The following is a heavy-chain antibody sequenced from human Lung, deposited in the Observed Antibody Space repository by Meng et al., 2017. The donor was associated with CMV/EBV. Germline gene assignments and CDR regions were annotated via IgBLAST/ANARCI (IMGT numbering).Heavy chain of an antibody. D-gene: IGHD2-2*01. CDR1: GYTFAGYH. CDR3: ARWGGGDIIVVPAAFDN. CDR2: INPRSGGT. V-gene: IGHV1-2*02. Sequence: ASVXVSXKASGYTFAGYHLHWVRQAPGQGLEWLGWINPRSGGTNYAPNFRGRVTMTTDTSVNTVYMQLSRLIPDDTATYFCARWGGGDIIVVPAAFDNWGQGTXVTVSS. J-gene: IGHJ4*02.